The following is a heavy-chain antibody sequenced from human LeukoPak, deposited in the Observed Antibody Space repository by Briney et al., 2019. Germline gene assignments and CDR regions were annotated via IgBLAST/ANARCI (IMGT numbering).Heavy chain of an antibody. V-gene: IGHV3-30*02. CDR2: IRYDGSNK. J-gene: IGHJ4*02. D-gene: IGHD6-19*01. Sequence: PGGSLRLSCAASRFTFSNYGMHWVRQAPGKGLEWVAFIRYDGSNKYYADSVKGRFTISRDNSKNTLYLQMNILRAEDTAVYFCAREQWLDYWGQGTLVTVSS. CDR3: AREQWLDY. CDR1: RFTFSNYG.